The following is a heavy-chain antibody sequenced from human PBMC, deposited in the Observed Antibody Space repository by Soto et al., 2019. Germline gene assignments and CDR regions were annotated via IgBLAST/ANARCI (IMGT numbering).Heavy chain of an antibody. Sequence: QVQLVESGGGVVQPGRSLRLSCAASGFTFSSYGMHWVRQAPGKGLEWVAVILYDGSNIYYAYSVKGRFTISRDNSKNTLYLQMNSLRSEDTAVYYCARPGIAAAGTIYWGQGTLVTVSS. J-gene: IGHJ4*02. CDR3: ARPGIAAAGTIY. CDR2: ILYDGSNI. CDR1: GFTFSSYG. D-gene: IGHD6-13*01. V-gene: IGHV3-33*05.